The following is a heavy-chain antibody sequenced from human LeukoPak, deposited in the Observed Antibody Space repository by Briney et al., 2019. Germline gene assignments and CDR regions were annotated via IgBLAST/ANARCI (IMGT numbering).Heavy chain of an antibody. CDR2: ISSSGSTI. CDR1: GFTFSSYE. V-gene: IGHV3-48*03. J-gene: IGHJ4*02. CDR3: ARHAVAVDC. D-gene: IGHD6-19*01. Sequence: GGSLRLSCAASGFTFSSYEMNWVRQAPGKGLEWVSYISSSGSTIYYADSVKGRFTISRDDAKNTLYLQMNSLRAEDTAMYYCARHAVAVDCWGQGTLVTVSS.